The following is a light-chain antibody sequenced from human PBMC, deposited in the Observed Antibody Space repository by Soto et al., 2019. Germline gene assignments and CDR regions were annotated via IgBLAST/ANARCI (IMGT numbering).Light chain of an antibody. CDR2: EVS. V-gene: IGLV2-14*01. CDR3: TSYTSSTTWV. CDR1: SSDVGRYNY. J-gene: IGLJ3*02. Sequence: QSVLTQPASVSGSPGQSITISCTGTSSDVGRYNYVSWYQQHPGKAPKLMIYEVSNWPSGVSNRFSASKSGNTASLTISGLQAEDEADYYCTSYTSSTTWVSGGGTKLTVL.